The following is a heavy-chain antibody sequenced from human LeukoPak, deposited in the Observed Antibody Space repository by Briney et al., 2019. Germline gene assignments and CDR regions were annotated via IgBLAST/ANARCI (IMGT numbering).Heavy chain of an antibody. D-gene: IGHD3-9*01. V-gene: IGHV1-8*01. Sequence: ASVRVSCKASGYTFTTYDINWVRQAPGQGLEWMGRLNPSNGNTGYAQNFRGRFTMTKGNSRNTAYMELDSLRSEDTAVYYCASGRFYDWLLSHWGQGTLVTVSS. CDR1: GYTFTTYD. CDR2: LNPSNGNT. CDR3: ASGRFYDWLLSH. J-gene: IGHJ4*02.